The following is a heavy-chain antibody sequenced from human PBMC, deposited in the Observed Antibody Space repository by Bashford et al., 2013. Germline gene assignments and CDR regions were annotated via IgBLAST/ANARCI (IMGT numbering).Heavy chain of an antibody. D-gene: IGHD4-17*01. CDR2: INTKTKSYAT. V-gene: IGHV3-73*01. J-gene: IGHJ4*02. CDR3: TTTARYGDSSTIIDY. Sequence: WVRQMPGKGLEWVGHINTKTKSYATAYAASVKGRFTVSRDDSKNMAYLQMDSLKTEDTAVYYCTTTARYGDSSTIIDYWGQGTLVTVSS.